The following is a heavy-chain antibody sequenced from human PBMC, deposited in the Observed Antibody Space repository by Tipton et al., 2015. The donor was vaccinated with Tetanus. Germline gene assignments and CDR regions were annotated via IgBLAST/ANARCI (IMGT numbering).Heavy chain of an antibody. Sequence: SLRLSCAASGFTFSSYAMSWVRQAPGKGLEWVSAISGSGGSTYYADSVKGRFTISRDNSKNTLYLQMNSLRAEDTAVYYCARDHRLSASYAGWFDPWGQGTLVTVSS. V-gene: IGHV3-23*01. CDR1: GFTFSSYA. D-gene: IGHD1-26*01. CDR2: ISGSGGST. J-gene: IGHJ5*02. CDR3: ARDHRLSASYAGWFDP.